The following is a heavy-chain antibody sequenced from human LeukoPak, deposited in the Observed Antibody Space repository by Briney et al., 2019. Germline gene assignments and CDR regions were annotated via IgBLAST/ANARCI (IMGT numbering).Heavy chain of an antibody. CDR2: INPNSGGT. J-gene: IGHJ4*02. D-gene: IGHD3-10*01. V-gene: IGHV1-2*02. CDR3: ARDEYCSASSPYDY. Sequence: ASVKVSCKASGYTFTGYYMHWVRQAPGQGLERMGWINPNSGGTNYAQTCQGRVTMTRDTSVSRAYLELSRRRSDDTAVYYCARDEYCSASSPYDYWGQGTLVTVSS. CDR1: GYTFTGYY.